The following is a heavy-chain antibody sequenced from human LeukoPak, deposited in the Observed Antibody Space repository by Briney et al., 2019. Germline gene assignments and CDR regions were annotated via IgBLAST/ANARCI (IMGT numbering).Heavy chain of an antibody. CDR1: GGSISSYY. D-gene: IGHD2-21*02. CDR2: IYYSGST. J-gene: IGHJ5*02. V-gene: IGHV4-59*01. CDR3: ARALLHCGGDCWGMNWFDP. Sequence: SETLSLTCTVSGGSISSYYWSWIRQPPGKGLEWIGYIYYSGSTNYNPSLKSRVTISVDTSKNQFSLKLSSVTAADTAVYYCARALLHCGGDCWGMNWFDPWGQGTLVTVSS.